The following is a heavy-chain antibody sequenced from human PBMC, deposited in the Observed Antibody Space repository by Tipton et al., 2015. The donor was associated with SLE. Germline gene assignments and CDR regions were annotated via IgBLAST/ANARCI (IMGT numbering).Heavy chain of an antibody. CDR1: GGSISSIGYS. Sequence: TLSLTCAVSGGSISSIGYSWSWIRQPPGKGLEYVGYLYHTGSTYYSPSLQSRVTILVDRSKNQFSLRLSSVTAADTAVYYCARSRDGYNADAFDVWGQGTMVTVSS. CDR3: ARSRDGYNADAFDV. V-gene: IGHV4-30-2*01. J-gene: IGHJ3*01. CDR2: LYHTGST. D-gene: IGHD5-24*01.